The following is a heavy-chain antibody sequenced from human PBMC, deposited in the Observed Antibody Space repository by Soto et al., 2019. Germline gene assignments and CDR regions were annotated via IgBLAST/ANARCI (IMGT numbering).Heavy chain of an antibody. CDR3: AKDRGVRASYYYYGMDV. J-gene: IGHJ6*02. V-gene: IGHV3-9*01. CDR1: GFTFSDYA. D-gene: IGHD6-6*01. Sequence: EGQLAESGGGLVQPGRSLRLSCAASGFTFSDYAMHWVRQVPGKGLEWISGISWNGGSIGYADSIKGRFIISRDNAKNSLYLEMYSLRLEDTALYYCAKDRGVRASYYYYGMDVWGQGTTVTVSS. CDR2: ISWNGGSI.